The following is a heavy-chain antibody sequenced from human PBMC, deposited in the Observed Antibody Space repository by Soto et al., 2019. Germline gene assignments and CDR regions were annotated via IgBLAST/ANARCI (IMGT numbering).Heavy chain of an antibody. CDR3: ARDKSTNRSFYYGLDV. CDR1: GGAISDYY. Sequence: SETLSLTCTVSGGAISDYYWTWIRQPPGKGLEWIGFVYRTGSATYSPSLKSRVTLAVDTSKNQFSLTLSSVTAADTAVYYCARDKSTNRSFYYGLDVWGQGTTVTVSS. J-gene: IGHJ6*02. D-gene: IGHD2-2*01. CDR2: VYRTGSA. V-gene: IGHV4-59*01.